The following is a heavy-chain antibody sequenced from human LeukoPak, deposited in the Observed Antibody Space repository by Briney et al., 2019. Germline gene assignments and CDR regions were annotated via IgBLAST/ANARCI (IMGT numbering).Heavy chain of an antibody. J-gene: IGHJ5*02. V-gene: IGHV4-38-2*02. D-gene: IGHD3-10*01. CDR2: SGST. CDR1: GYSISSGYY. Sequence: SETLSLTCTVSGYSISSGYYWGWIRQPPGKGLEWIGSGSTYYNPSLKSRVTISVDTSKNQFSLKLSSVTAADTAVYYCARGFGWFDPWGQGTLVTVSS. CDR3: ARGFGWFDP.